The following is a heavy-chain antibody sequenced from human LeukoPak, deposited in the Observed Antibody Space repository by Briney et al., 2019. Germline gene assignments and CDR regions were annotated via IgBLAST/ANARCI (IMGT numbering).Heavy chain of an antibody. V-gene: IGHV3-23*01. D-gene: IGHD2-15*01. CDR3: AKDAGSRGPNPLDY. CDR1: GFRFSSYN. Sequence: GGSLRLACAVSGFRFSSYNMNWVRQAPGKGLEWVSAISGSGGSTYYADSVKGRFTISRDNSKNTLYLQMNSLRAEDTAVYYCAKDAGSRGPNPLDYWGQGTLVTVSS. CDR2: ISGSGGST. J-gene: IGHJ4*02.